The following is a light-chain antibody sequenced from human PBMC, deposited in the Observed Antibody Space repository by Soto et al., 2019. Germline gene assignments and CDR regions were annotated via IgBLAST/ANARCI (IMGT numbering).Light chain of an antibody. CDR1: SSDVGGYNY. Sequence: QSVLTQPASVSGSTGQSITISCTGTSSDVGGYNYVSWYQQHPGKAPKLMIYDVSNRPSGVSNRFSGSKSGNTASLTISGLQAEDEADYYCSSYTSSSTPDNYVFGTGTKLTVL. CDR2: DVS. CDR3: SSYTSSSTPDNYV. J-gene: IGLJ1*01. V-gene: IGLV2-14*01.